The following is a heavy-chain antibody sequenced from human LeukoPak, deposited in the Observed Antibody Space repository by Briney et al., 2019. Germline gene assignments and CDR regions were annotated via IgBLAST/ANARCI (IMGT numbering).Heavy chain of an antibody. CDR3: ARDIGGSYTAIDS. CDR2: ISSSSAHI. D-gene: IGHD1-26*01. V-gene: IGHV3-21*01. CDR1: GFTFSSYS. J-gene: IGHJ4*02. Sequence: GGSLRLSCAASGFTFSSYSMNWVRQAPGKGLEWVSFISSSSAHINYADSVKGRFTISRDNPRNSLYLQMNSLRAEDTAVYYCARDIGGSYTAIDSWGQGTLVTVSS.